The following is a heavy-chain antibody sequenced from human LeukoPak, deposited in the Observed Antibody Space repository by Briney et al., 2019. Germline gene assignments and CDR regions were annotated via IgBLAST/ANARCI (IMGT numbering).Heavy chain of an antibody. D-gene: IGHD3-10*01. Sequence: GESLTISCKTSGYTFNSYWIGWVRQTPGKGLECMGVIFPRDSDVRYSPSFQGQVTISADKSTNTAYLHWGSLRASDSAMYYCVRSLPGTLLRGYGVDVWGPGTTVTVS. CDR3: VRSLPGTLLRGYGVDV. J-gene: IGHJ6*02. CDR1: GYTFNSYW. CDR2: IFPRDSDV. V-gene: IGHV5-51*01.